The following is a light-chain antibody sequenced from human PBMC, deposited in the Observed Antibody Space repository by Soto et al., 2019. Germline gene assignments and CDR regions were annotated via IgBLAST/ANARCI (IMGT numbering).Light chain of an antibody. V-gene: IGLV2-14*01. CDR2: EVT. J-gene: IGLJ3*02. Sequence: QSVLTQPASVSGSPGQSITISCTGTSSDVGGYNYVSWYKQHPGKAPKLMIYEVTNQPSGVSTRFSGSKSGNTASLTISGLQAEDEADYYCSSYTGSNSWVFGGGTKLTVL. CDR3: SSYTGSNSWV. CDR1: SSDVGGYNY.